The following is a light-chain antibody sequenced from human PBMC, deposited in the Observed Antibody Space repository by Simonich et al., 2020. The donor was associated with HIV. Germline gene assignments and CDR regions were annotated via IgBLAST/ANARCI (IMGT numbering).Light chain of an antibody. CDR2: DES. Sequence: DIQMTQSPSSLSASVGDRVTITCQASQDISNFLNWDQQKPGKAPKLLIYDESNLETGVPSRFSGSGSGTDFTFTISSLQPEDIATYYCQQYDNLPPKLTFGGGTKVEIK. CDR3: QQYDNLPPKLT. CDR1: QDISNF. J-gene: IGKJ4*01. V-gene: IGKV1-33*01.